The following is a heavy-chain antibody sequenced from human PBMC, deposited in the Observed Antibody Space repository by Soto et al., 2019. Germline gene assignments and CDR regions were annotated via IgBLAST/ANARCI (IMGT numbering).Heavy chain of an antibody. CDR1: GFTFDDYA. CDR3: AKDVAATSRYYFDY. D-gene: IGHD6-19*01. V-gene: IGHV3-9*01. J-gene: IGHJ4*02. Sequence: EVQLVESGGGLVQPGRSLRLSCAASGFTFDDYAMHWVRQAPGKGLEWVSGISWNSGSIGYADSVKGRFTIPRDNAKNSLYLQMNSLRAEDTALYYCAKDVAATSRYYFDYWGQGTLVTVSS. CDR2: ISWNSGSI.